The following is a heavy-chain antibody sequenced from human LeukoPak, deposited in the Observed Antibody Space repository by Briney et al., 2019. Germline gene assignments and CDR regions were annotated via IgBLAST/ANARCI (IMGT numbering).Heavy chain of an antibody. CDR1: GYSFTSYW. D-gene: IGHD5-18*01. V-gene: IGHV5-51*01. Sequence: GESLKISCKGSGYSFTSYWIGWVRQMPGKGLEWMGIIYPGDSDTRYSPSFQGRVTISADKSFSTAYLQWSSLKASDTAMYYCARRGARGYSYGGDAFDIWGQGTMVTVSS. CDR2: IYPGDSDT. J-gene: IGHJ3*02. CDR3: ARRGARGYSYGGDAFDI.